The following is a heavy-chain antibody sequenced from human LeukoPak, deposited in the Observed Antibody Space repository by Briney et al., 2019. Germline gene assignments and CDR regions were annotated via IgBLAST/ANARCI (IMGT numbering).Heavy chain of an antibody. J-gene: IGHJ4*02. CDR2: IKQDGSEK. Sequence: PGGSLRLSCAASGFTFSSHWMSWVRQAPGKGLEWVAYIKQDGSEKSYVDSVKGRFTISRDNAKNSLYLQMNSLRAEDTAVYYCAKDSPSRTATTEVPVDYWGQGTLVTVSS. CDR1: GFTFSSHW. D-gene: IGHD1/OR15-1a*01. CDR3: AKDSPSRTATTEVPVDY. V-gene: IGHV3-7*01.